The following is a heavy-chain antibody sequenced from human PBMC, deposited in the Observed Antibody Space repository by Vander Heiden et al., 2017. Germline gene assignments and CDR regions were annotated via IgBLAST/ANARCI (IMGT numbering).Heavy chain of an antibody. CDR2: IKQDGSEK. Sequence: EVQLVESGGGLVQPGGSLRLSCPASGFTFSSYWMGWVGQAPGKGLEWVANIKQDGSEKYYVDSVKGRFTISRDNAKNSLYLQMNSLRAEDTAVYYCARAKYYGTIFGVSPLIPTSWGQGTLVTVSS. CDR3: ARAKYYGTIFGVSPLIPTS. J-gene: IGHJ5*02. D-gene: IGHD3-3*01. CDR1: GFTFSSYW. V-gene: IGHV3-7*01.